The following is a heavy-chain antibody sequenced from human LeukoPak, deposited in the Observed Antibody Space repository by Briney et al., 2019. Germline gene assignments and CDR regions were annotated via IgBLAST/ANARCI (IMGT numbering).Heavy chain of an antibody. CDR3: ARAIIAVAGQLDY. V-gene: IGHV4-34*01. J-gene: IGHJ4*02. CDR2: INHSGST. D-gene: IGHD6-19*01. CDR1: GGSFSGYY. Sequence: SETLSLTYAVYGGSFSGYYWSWIRQPPGKGLEWIGEINHSGSTNYNPSLKSRVTISVDTSKNQFSLKLSSVTAADTAVYYCARAIIAVAGQLDYWGQGTLVTVSS.